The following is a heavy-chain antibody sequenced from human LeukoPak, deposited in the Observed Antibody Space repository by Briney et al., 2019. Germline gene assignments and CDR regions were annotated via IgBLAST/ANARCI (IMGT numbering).Heavy chain of an antibody. CDR2: ISSSGATI. J-gene: IGHJ3*02. V-gene: IGHV3-48*01. CDR3: ARGGGSGWYGSAFDI. Sequence: GGSLRLSCAASGFTFSSYSMNWVRQAPGKGLEWVSYISSSGATIYYADSVKGRFTISRDIAKNSLYLQMNTVRADDTAVYYCARGGGSGWYGSAFDIWGQGTTVSVSS. D-gene: IGHD6-19*01. CDR1: GFTFSSYS.